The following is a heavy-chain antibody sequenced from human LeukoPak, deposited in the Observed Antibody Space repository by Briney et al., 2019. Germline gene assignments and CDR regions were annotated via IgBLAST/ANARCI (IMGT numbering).Heavy chain of an antibody. J-gene: IGHJ4*02. CDR3: ARDLGLGSSGSPTIIDY. D-gene: IGHD3-10*01. CDR2: INPNSGGT. CDR1: GYTFTGYY. Sequence: GASVKVSCKASGYTFTGYYMHWVRQAPGQGLEWMGWINPNSGGTNYAQKFQGRVTMTRDTSISTAHMELSRLRSDDTAVYYCARDLGLGSSGSPTIIDYWGQGTLVTVSS. V-gene: IGHV1-2*02.